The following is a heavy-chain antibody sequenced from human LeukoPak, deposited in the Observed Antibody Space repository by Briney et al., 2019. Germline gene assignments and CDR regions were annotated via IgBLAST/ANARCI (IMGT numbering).Heavy chain of an antibody. V-gene: IGHV3-74*01. CDR1: GFTLSSYW. Sequence: GGSLRLSCAASGFTLSSYWMHWVRQAPGKGLVWVSRINSDGSSTSYADSVKGRFTISRDNAKNTLYLQMNSLRAEDTAVYYCARKVGGRYDYGDYYFDYWGQGTLVTVSS. D-gene: IGHD4-17*01. J-gene: IGHJ4*02. CDR2: INSDGSST. CDR3: ARKVGGRYDYGDYYFDY.